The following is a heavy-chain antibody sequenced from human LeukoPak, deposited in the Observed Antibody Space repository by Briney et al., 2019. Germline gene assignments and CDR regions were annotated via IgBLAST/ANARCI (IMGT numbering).Heavy chain of an antibody. J-gene: IGHJ4*02. D-gene: IGHD4-17*01. CDR2: IWYDGSDK. V-gene: IGHV3-33*01. CDR3: ARDFYGDFSKFDY. CDR1: GFTFSSYG. Sequence: GRSLRLSCAASGFTFSSYGMHWVRQALGKGLEWVAFIWYDGSDKNYADSVKGRFTISRDNSKNTLYLQMNSLRAEDTAVYYCARDFYGDFSKFDYWGQGTLVTVSS.